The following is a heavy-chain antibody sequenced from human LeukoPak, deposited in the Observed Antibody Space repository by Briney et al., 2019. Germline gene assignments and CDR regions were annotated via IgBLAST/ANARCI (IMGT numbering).Heavy chain of an antibody. CDR1: GFTFSSYG. CDR2: ISYDGSNK. CDR3: AKERDYYVSRSCDY. Sequence: GGSLRLSCATSGFTFSSYGMHWVRQAPGKGLEWVAVISYDGSNKYYADSVKGRFTISRDNSKNTLYLQMNSLRAEDTAVYYCAKERDYYVSRSCDYWGQGTQVTVSS. V-gene: IGHV3-30*18. J-gene: IGHJ4*02. D-gene: IGHD3-10*01.